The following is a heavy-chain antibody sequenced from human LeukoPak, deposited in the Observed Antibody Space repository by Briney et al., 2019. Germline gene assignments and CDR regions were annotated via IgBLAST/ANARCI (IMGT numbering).Heavy chain of an antibody. V-gene: IGHV3-23*01. Sequence: PGGSLRLSCAASGFTFSSYAMSWVRQAPGKGLEWVSAISGSGGSTYYADSVKGRFTISRDNSRNTLYLQMNSLRADDTAVYYCAKGVRRSSDYSSPVVYWGQGTLVTVSS. J-gene: IGHJ4*02. CDR2: ISGSGGST. CDR3: AKGVRRSSDYSSPVVY. CDR1: GFTFSSYA. D-gene: IGHD3-22*01.